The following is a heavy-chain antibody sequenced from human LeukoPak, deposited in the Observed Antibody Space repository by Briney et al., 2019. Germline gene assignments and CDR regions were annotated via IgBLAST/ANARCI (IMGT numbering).Heavy chain of an antibody. CDR1: GFTFSSYG. D-gene: IGHD1-7*01. J-gene: IGHJ4*02. CDR2: ISYDGSNK. CDR3: ARAFGVYVTGTTFDY. V-gene: IGHV3-30*03. Sequence: QPGRSLRLSCAASGFTFSSYGMHWVRQAPGKGLEWVAVISYDGSNKYYADSVKGRFTISRDNSKNTLYLQMNSLRAEDTAVYYCARAFGVYVTGTTFDYWGQGTLVTVSS.